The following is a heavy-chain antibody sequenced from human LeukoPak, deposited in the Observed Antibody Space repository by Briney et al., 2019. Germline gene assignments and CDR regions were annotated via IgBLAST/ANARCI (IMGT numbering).Heavy chain of an antibody. CDR3: ARDEYDSSGYSA. D-gene: IGHD3-22*01. V-gene: IGHV4-4*07. J-gene: IGHJ5*02. Sequence: SETLSLTCTVSGGSISSYYWSWIRQPAGKGLEWIGRIYTSGSTKYNPSLKSRVTMSVDTSTNQFSLKLSSVTAADTAVYYCARDEYDSSGYSAWGQGTLVTVSS. CDR2: IYTSGST. CDR1: GGSISSYY.